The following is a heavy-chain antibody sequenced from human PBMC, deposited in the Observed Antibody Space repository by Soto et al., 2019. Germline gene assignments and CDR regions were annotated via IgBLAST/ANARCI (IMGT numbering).Heavy chain of an antibody. Sequence: EVQLVESGGGLVQPGRSLRLSCAASGFTFDDYAMHWVRQAPGKGLEWVSGISWNSGSIGYADCVKGRFTSSSDNDNISVSMEMSSMRRESTALLYCGEQYGLGAAGRPGGRGSMEVWGQGCTVTVSS. CDR3: GEQYGLGAAGRPGGRGSMEV. CDR1: GFTFDDYA. J-gene: IGHJ6*02. D-gene: IGHD6-13*01. CDR2: ISWNSGSI. V-gene: IGHV3-9*01.